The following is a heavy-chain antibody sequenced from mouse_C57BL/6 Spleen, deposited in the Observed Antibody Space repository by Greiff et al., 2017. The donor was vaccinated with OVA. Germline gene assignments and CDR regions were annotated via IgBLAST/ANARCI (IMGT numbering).Heavy chain of an antibody. Sequence: VQGVESGPGLVAPSQSLSITCTVSGFSLTSYGVDWVRQPPGKGLEWLGVIWGGGSTNYNSALMSRLSISKDNSKSQVFLKMNSLQTDDTDMYYCAKHESTVVATDAMDYWGQGTSVTVSS. V-gene: IGHV2-9*01. CDR1: GFSLTSYG. CDR3: AKHESTVVATDAMDY. J-gene: IGHJ4*01. CDR2: IWGGGST. D-gene: IGHD1-1*01.